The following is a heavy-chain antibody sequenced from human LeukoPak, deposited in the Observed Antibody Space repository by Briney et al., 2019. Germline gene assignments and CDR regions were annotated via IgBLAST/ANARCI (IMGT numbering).Heavy chain of an antibody. CDR1: EFPFSSHW. D-gene: IGHD6-13*01. V-gene: IGHV3-74*01. Sequence: GGSLRLSCAASEFPFSSHWMYWVRQAPGKGLVWVARLSGDGSTTRHADSVKGRFTISRDNAKSTLYLRMDSLRVEDTALYYCARGIASSRSVAIDLWGRGTLVVVSS. J-gene: IGHJ4*02. CDR3: ARGIASSRSVAIDL. CDR2: LSGDGSTT.